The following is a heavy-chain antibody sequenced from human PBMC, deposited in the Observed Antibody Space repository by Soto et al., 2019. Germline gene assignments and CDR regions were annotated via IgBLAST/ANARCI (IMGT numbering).Heavy chain of an antibody. CDR2: ISGSGGST. D-gene: IGHD2-8*02. Sequence: GGSLRLSCAASGFNFSSYAMRWLRQAPGKGLEWVSGISGSGGSTYYADSVKGRFTISRDNSKNTLYLEMNSLRAEDTAVYYCAKDRYTTGWHGPADYWGQGTLVTVSS. CDR3: AKDRYTTGWHGPADY. V-gene: IGHV3-23*01. J-gene: IGHJ4*02. CDR1: GFNFSSYA.